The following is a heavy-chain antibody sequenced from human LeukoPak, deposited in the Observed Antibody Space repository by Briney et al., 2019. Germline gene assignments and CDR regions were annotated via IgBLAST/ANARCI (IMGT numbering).Heavy chain of an antibody. J-gene: IGHJ4*02. CDR2: INHSGST. CDR3: ARQSSSVAIFFDF. V-gene: IGHV4-34*01. CDR1: GGSFSGYY. Sequence: SETLSLTCAVYGGSFSGYYWSWIRQPPGKGLEWIGEINHSGSTNYNPSLKSRVTMSVDTSKKQFSLELSSVTAADTAMYYCARQSSSVAIFFDFWGQGTLVTVSS. D-gene: IGHD5-12*01.